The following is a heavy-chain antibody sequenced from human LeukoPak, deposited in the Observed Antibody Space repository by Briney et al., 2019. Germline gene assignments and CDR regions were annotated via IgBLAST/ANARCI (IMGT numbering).Heavy chain of an antibody. CDR1: GYTFTSYG. D-gene: IGHD3-10*01. Sequence: ASVKVSCKASGYTFTSYGISWVRQAPGQGLEWMGWISAYNGNTNYAQKLQGRVTMTTDTSTSTAYMELRSLRSDDTALYYCARESYNSGSYYNDYWGQGTLVTVSS. V-gene: IGHV1-18*01. CDR3: ARESYNSGSYYNDY. J-gene: IGHJ4*02. CDR2: ISAYNGNT.